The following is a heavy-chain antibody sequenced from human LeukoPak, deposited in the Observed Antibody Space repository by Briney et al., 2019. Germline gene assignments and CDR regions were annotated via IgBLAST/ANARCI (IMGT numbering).Heavy chain of an antibody. CDR2: IYPGDSDT. J-gene: IGHJ3*02. CDR3: ARRGYCSGGSCYFDAFDI. D-gene: IGHD2-15*01. CDR1: GSRFTSYW. Sequence: GEALQISCKGAGSRFTSYWIGWVRQMPGKGLEWMGIIYPGDSDTRYSPSFQGQVTISADKSISTAYLQWSSLKASDTAMYYCARRGYCSGGSCYFDAFDIWGQGTMVTVSS. V-gene: IGHV5-51*01.